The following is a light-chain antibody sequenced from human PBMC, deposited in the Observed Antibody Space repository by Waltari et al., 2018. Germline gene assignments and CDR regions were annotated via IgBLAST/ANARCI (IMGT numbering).Light chain of an antibody. Sequence: DIVMTQSPESLAVSLGERAPISCKTSASVLYSSNNKNHLAWYQQKPGQPPRLLLYWASTRESGVPDRFIGSGSETDFTLTVTSLQAEDVAVYYCQQYYNTPLTFGGGTKVEVK. CDR2: WAS. J-gene: IGKJ4*01. CDR3: QQYYNTPLT. V-gene: IGKV4-1*01. CDR1: ASVLYSSNNKNH.